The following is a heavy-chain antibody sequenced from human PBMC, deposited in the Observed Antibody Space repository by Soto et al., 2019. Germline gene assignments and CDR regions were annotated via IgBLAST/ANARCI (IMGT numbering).Heavy chain of an antibody. CDR2: IIPFHAKT. V-gene: IGHV1-69*06. CDR3: ARETAHRGASGRPLLPENFDS. D-gene: IGHD1-26*01. J-gene: IGHJ4*02. CDR1: GSIFITYG. Sequence: QVQLVQSGAELKMPGSSVKVSCKTSGSIFITYGFSWVRQAPGQELEWMGGIIPFHAKTNHAQKFQGRVTITANKATSTVYKDLTNLTFEDTAVYFCARETAHRGASGRPLLPENFDSWGQGTLVTVSS.